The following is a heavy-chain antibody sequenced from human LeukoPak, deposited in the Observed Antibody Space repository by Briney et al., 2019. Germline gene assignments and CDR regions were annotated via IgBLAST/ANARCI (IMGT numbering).Heavy chain of an antibody. Sequence: PSETLSLTCAVYGGSFSGYYWSWIRQPPGKGLEWIGEINHSGSTNYNPSLKSRVTISVDTSKNQFSLKLSSVTAADTAVYYCARTNSSGRPRFDYWGQGTLVTVSS. V-gene: IGHV4-34*01. J-gene: IGHJ4*02. CDR2: INHSGST. D-gene: IGHD3-22*01. CDR3: ARTNSSGRPRFDY. CDR1: GGSFSGYY.